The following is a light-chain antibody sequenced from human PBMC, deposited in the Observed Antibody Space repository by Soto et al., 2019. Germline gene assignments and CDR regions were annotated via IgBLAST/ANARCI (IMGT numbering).Light chain of an antibody. CDR2: KAS. CDR1: QSIGSW. CDR3: QQYNTFWT. J-gene: IGKJ1*01. V-gene: IGKV1-5*03. Sequence: DIQMTQSPSTLSASVGDRVTITCRASQSIGSWLAWFQQKPGKAPKLLIYKASTSDSGVPSRFSGSGSGTEFTLTISRLQPDDFATYFCQQYNTFWTFGQGTKVEVK.